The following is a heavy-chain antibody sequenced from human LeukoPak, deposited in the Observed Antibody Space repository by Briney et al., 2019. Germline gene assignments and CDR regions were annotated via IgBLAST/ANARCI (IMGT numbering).Heavy chain of an antibody. D-gene: IGHD3-22*01. V-gene: IGHV1-46*01. CDR2: INPSGGST. J-gene: IGHJ4*02. CDR1: GYTFTSYY. Sequence: ASVKVSCKASGYTFTSYYMHWVRQAPGQGLEWMGIINPSGGSTSYAQKFQGRVTMTRDTSTSTVYMELSSLRSEDTAVYYCARTRRYYDSSGHFDYWGQGTLVTVSS. CDR3: ARTRRYYDSSGHFDY.